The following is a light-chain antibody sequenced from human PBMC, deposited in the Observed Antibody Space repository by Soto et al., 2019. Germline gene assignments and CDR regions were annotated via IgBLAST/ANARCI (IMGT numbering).Light chain of an antibody. CDR2: DAA. Sequence: TVMTQSPATLSVSPGGRATLSCRASQSVSNDLAWYQQKPGQAPRLLIYDAATRATGIPARFSGSGSGTEFTLAISSLQSEDFAVYYCYQYHNWPPGTFGQGTKLQIK. CDR3: YQYHNWPPGT. J-gene: IGKJ2*01. V-gene: IGKV3-15*01. CDR1: QSVSND.